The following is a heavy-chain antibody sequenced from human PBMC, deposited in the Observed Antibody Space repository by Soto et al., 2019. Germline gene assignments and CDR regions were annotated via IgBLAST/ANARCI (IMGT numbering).Heavy chain of an antibody. CDR1: GFTFSTYA. CDR2: ISSSGDGT. J-gene: IGHJ6*02. D-gene: IGHD3-3*01. CDR3: AKNGDFWSWGMDV. Sequence: GGSLRLSCAASGFTFSTYAMTWVRQAPGKGLEWVAIISSSGDGTYYVDSVKGRLTISRDNSRNTLNLQMNSLRAEDTAVYYCAKNGDFWSWGMDVWGQGTTVTVSS. V-gene: IGHV3-23*01.